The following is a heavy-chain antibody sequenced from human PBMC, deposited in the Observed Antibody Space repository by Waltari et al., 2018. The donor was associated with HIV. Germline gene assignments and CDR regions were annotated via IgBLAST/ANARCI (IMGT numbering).Heavy chain of an antibody. CDR3: ARPAEDYYDSSGYVY. J-gene: IGHJ4*02. D-gene: IGHD3-22*01. CDR1: GYTFTGYY. CDR2: INPPSGDT. V-gene: IGHV1-2*02. Sequence: QVQLVQSGAELKKPGASVMVSCKASGYTFTGYYMPWVRQAPGQGLEWMGWINPPSGDTNCAQKFQGRVTLTRDTSISTAYMELSRLRHDDTAVYYCARPAEDYYDSSGYVYWGQGTLVTVSS.